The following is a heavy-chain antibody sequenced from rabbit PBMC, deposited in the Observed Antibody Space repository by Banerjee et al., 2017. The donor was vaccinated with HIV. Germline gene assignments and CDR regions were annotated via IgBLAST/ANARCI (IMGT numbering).Heavy chain of an antibody. CDR3: ARDLDGVIGWNFGW. Sequence: QEQLVESGGGLVQPGGSLKLSCKASGFDLNTYGVSWVRQAPGKGLEWIAYIDPVFGATYYATWVNGRFTISSQNAQTTVSLQMTSLTAADTATYFCARDLDGVIGWNFGWWGPGTLVTVS. V-gene: IGHV1S47*01. D-gene: IGHD1-1*01. CDR2: IDPVFGAT. J-gene: IGHJ4*01. CDR1: GFDLNTYG.